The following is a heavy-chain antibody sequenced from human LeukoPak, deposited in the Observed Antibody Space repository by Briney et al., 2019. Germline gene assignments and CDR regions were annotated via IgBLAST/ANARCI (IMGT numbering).Heavy chain of an antibody. CDR1: GYTFTSYY. D-gene: IGHD6-13*01. CDR3: AREGGIAAAGEGWFDP. V-gene: IGHV1-46*01. CDR2: INPSAGST. J-gene: IGHJ5*02. Sequence: ASVKVSCKASGYTFTSYYMHWVRQAPGQGLEWMGIINPSAGSTRYAQKFQGRVTMTRDTSTRTVYMELSSLRSEDTAVYYCAREGGIAAAGEGWFDPWGQGTLVTVSS.